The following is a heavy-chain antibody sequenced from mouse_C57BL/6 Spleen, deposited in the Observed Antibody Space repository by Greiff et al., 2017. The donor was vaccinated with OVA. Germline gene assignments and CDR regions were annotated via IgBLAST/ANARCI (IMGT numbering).Heavy chain of an antibody. J-gene: IGHJ3*01. CDR2: IRNKANNHAT. CDR1: GFTFSDAW. D-gene: IGHD4-1*01. Sequence: EVMLVESGGGLVQPGGSMKLSCAASGFTFSDAWMDWVRQSPEKGLEWVAEIRNKANNHATYFAESVKGRFTISRDDSKSSFYLQVNSLRAGDTGIYYCTRDRTGTEFAYWGQGTLVTVSA. CDR3: TRDRTGTEFAY. V-gene: IGHV6-6*01.